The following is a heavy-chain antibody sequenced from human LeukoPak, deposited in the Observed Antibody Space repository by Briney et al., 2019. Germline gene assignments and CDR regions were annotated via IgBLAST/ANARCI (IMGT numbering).Heavy chain of an antibody. D-gene: IGHD3-22*01. V-gene: IGHV5-51*01. CDR3: ARLYDSSGLNNWFDP. CDR2: IYPGDSDI. Sequence: GESLQISCKGSGYSFTSYWIGWVRQMPGKGLEWMGIIYPGDSDIRYSPSFQGQVTISPDKSISTAYLQWSSLKASDTAMYYCARLYDSSGLNNWFDPWGQGTLVTVSS. J-gene: IGHJ5*02. CDR1: GYSFTSYW.